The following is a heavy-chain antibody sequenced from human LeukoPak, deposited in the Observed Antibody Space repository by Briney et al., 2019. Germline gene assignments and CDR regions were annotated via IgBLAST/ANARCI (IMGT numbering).Heavy chain of an antibody. Sequence: ASVKVSCKASGYTFTSYGISWVRQAPGQGLEWMGWISAYNGNTSYAQKLQGRVTMTTDTSTSTAYMELRSLRSDDTAVYYCARPTAGYDSSGYDAFDIWGQGTMVTVSS. CDR3: ARPTAGYDSSGYDAFDI. CDR1: GYTFTSYG. D-gene: IGHD3-22*01. J-gene: IGHJ3*02. CDR2: ISAYNGNT. V-gene: IGHV1-18*01.